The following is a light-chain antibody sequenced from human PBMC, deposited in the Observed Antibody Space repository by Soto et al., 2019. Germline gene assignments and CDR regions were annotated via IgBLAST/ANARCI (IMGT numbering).Light chain of an antibody. Sequence: QSVLTQPPSASGSPGQSVALSCTGTSSDVGGYNYVSWYQQHPGKAPKLMIYEVNKRPSGVPDRLSGSKSGNTASLTVSGLQAEDEADYYCSSYAGSSNVFGTGTKLTVL. CDR3: SSYAGSSNV. V-gene: IGLV2-8*01. J-gene: IGLJ1*01. CDR2: EVN. CDR1: SSDVGGYNY.